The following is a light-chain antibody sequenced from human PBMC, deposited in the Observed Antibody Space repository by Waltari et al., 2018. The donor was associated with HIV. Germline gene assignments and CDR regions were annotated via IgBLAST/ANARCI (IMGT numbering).Light chain of an antibody. CDR1: QNIVNGY. J-gene: IGKJ4*01. Sequence: EILLTQSPGTLSLSQGDRATLSCRASQNIVNGYLAWYQQKPDQAPSLVVYGASSRATGIPDRFRGSGSGTDFSLTINRLEPEDFGVYYCQQYGSSPFTFGGGTKVEIK. CDR3: QQYGSSPFT. V-gene: IGKV3-20*01. CDR2: GAS.